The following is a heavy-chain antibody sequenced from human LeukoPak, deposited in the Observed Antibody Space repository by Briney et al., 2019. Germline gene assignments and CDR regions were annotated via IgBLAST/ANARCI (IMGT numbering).Heavy chain of an antibody. J-gene: IGHJ6*02. D-gene: IGHD2-2*01. CDR2: MNPNSGNT. CDR1: GYTFTSYD. Sequence: ASVKVSCKASGYTFTSYDINWVRQATGQGLEWMGWMNPNSGNTGYAQKFQGRVTMTRNTSISTACMELSSLRSEDTAVYYCARRGDIVVVLTYYYGMDVWGQGTTVTVSS. V-gene: IGHV1-8*01. CDR3: ARRGDIVVVLTYYYGMDV.